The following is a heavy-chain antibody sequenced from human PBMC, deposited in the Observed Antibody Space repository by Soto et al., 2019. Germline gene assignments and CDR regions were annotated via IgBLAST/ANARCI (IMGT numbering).Heavy chain of an antibody. CDR3: ARDGTPWKQLVKTPTYYFDY. D-gene: IGHD6-13*01. CDR2: IWYDGSNK. J-gene: IGHJ4*02. Sequence: QVQLVESGGGVVQPGRSLRLSCAASGFTFSSYGMHWVRQAPGKGLEWVAVIWYDGSNKYYADSVKGRFTISRDNSNNTLYLQMNSLRAEDTAVYYCARDGTPWKQLVKTPTYYFDYWGQGTLVTVSS. V-gene: IGHV3-33*01. CDR1: GFTFSSYG.